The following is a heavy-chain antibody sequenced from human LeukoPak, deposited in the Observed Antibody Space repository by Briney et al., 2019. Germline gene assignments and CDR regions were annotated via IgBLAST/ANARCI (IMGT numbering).Heavy chain of an antibody. CDR2: ISWDGGST. Sequence: HPGGFLRLSCAASGFTFDDYAMHWVRQAPGKGLEWVSLISWDGGSTYYADSVKGRFTISRDNSKNSLYLQMNSLRAEDTALYYCAKARGSSGSYYYHYYMDVWGKGTTVTVSS. D-gene: IGHD3-22*01. V-gene: IGHV3-43D*04. CDR3: AKARGSSGSYYYHYYMDV. CDR1: GFTFDDYA. J-gene: IGHJ6*03.